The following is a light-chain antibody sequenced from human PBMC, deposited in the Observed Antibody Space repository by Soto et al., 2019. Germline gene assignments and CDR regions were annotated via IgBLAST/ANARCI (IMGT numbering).Light chain of an antibody. CDR3: QQYGSSPGT. J-gene: IGKJ1*01. Sequence: ESVLTQSPATLSLYPGERATLSCRASQSVTTNYLAWYQQKPGQAPRLLIFGASIRDTGIPDRFSGSGSGTDFTLTISRLESEDSAVYYCQQYGSSPGTFGHGTKVDIK. CDR1: QSVTTNY. V-gene: IGKV3-20*01. CDR2: GAS.